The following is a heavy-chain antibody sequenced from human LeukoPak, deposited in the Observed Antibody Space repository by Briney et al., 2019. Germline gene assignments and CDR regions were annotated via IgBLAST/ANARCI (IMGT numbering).Heavy chain of an antibody. J-gene: IGHJ3*02. D-gene: IGHD4-11*01. V-gene: IGHV3-7*04. Sequence: GGSLRLSCAASGFTFSGYWMSWVRQAPGKGLEWVALIKSDGTEKYYVDSVKGRFTISRDNAKNSLYPPMNSLRADDTAVYYCARNSRYSLDIWGQGTLVTVSS. CDR2: IKSDGTEK. CDR1: GFTFSGYW. CDR3: ARNSRYSLDI.